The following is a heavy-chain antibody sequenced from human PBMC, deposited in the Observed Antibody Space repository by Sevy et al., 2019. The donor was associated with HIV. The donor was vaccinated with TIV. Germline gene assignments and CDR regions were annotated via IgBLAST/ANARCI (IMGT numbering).Heavy chain of an antibody. CDR3: ARDFTPPETTMAHFGC. V-gene: IGHV3-48*03. J-gene: IGHJ4*02. D-gene: IGHD1-1*01. CDR1: GFTFSSYE. Sequence: GGSLRLSCAASGFTFSSYEMNWVRQAPGKGLEWVSYISNSGTTISYSDSVKGRFTISKDNARNSLYLQMNSLRAEDTAVYYCARDFTPPETTMAHFGCWGQGTLVTGSS. CDR2: ISNSGTTI.